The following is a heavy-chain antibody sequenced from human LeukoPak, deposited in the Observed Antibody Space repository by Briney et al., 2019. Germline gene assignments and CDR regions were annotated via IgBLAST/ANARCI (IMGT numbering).Heavy chain of an antibody. V-gene: IGHV4-59*08. CDR2: IYYSEST. J-gene: IGHJ6*02. Sequence: SETLSLTCTVSGGSISSYYWSWIRQPPAKGLEWIGYIYYSESTNYNPSLKSRVTISVDTSKNQFSLKLSSVTAADTAVYYCARSRPYYDGMDVWGQGTTVTVSS. CDR1: GGSISSYY. CDR3: ARSRPYYDGMDV.